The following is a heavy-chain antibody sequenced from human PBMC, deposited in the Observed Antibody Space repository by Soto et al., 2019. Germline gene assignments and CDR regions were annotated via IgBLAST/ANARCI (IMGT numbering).Heavy chain of an antibody. Sequence: LSLTCSVSGYSVTSSDYYWAWIRQPPGKGLEWIGGMFYSGLTYYNPSLKSRVTLSVDTSKNQFSVRLNSVTAADTAVYYCAPLSVSLSGPYGIHVWGQGTTVTVSS. CDR3: APLSVSLSGPYGIHV. D-gene: IGHD2-15*01. CDR2: MFYSGLT. V-gene: IGHV4-39*01. J-gene: IGHJ6*02. CDR1: GYSVTSSDYY.